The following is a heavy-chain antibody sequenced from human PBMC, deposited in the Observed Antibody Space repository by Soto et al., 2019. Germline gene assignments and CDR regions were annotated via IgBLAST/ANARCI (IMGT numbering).Heavy chain of an antibody. Sequence: QVQLVQSGAELKKPGASVKVSCKASGYTVTTHHVHWVRQAPGQGIEWVVIINPNDGGTLYAQKFQGRVTLTRETSTSTVYVELSSLASEDTAVYYCARVAYQSLDNWGQGTLVTVSS. CDR2: INPNDGGT. CDR1: GYTVTTHH. D-gene: IGHD3-16*01. V-gene: IGHV1-46*01. J-gene: IGHJ4*02. CDR3: ARVAYQSLDN.